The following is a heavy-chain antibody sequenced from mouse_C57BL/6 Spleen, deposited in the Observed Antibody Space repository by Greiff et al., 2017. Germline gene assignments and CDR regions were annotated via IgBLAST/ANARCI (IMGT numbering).Heavy chain of an antibody. CDR3: ARLGYPSPMDD. J-gene: IGHJ4*01. CDR1: GYTFTSYW. CDR2: IDPSDSYT. V-gene: IGHV1-69*01. Sequence: QVQLQQPGAELVMPGASVKLSCKASGYTFTSYWMHWVKQRPGQGLAWIGEIDPSDSYTNYNQKFKGKSTLTVDKSSSTAYLLLRSLTSEDSAVYYCARLGYPSPMDDWGQGTSGTFSS.